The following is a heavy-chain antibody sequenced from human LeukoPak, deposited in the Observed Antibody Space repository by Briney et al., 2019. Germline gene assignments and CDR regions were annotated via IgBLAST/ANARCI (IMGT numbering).Heavy chain of an antibody. V-gene: IGHV4-34*01. Sequence: PSETLSLTCAVYGGSFSGYYWSWIRQPPGKGREWIGEINHSGSTNYNPSLKSRVTISVDTSKNQFSLKLSSVTAADTAVYYCARHHLVGSGSYYRWFDPWGQGTLVTVSS. CDR3: ARHHLVGSGSYYRWFDP. J-gene: IGHJ5*02. CDR2: INHSGST. CDR1: GGSFSGYY. D-gene: IGHD3-10*01.